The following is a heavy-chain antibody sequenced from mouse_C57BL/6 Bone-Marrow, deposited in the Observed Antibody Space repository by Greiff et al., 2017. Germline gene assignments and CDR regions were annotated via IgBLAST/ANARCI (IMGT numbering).Heavy chain of an antibody. Sequence: VQRVESGAELARPGASVKLSCKASGYTFTSYGISWVKQRTGQGLEWIGEIYPRSGNTYYNEKFKGKATLTADKSSSTAYMELRSLTSEDSAVYFCARGGGGTYYWGQGTTLTVSS. CDR1: GYTFTSYG. V-gene: IGHV1-81*01. D-gene: IGHD4-1*01. CDR2: IYPRSGNT. J-gene: IGHJ2*01. CDR3: ARGGGGTYY.